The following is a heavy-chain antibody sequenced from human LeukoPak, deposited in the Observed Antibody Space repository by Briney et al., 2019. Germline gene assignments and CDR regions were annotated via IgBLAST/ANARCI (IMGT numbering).Heavy chain of an antibody. D-gene: IGHD3-3*01. Sequence: GGSLRLSCAASGFTFSGYNMNWIRQAPGKGLEWVSHSSSSGSTIYYADSVKGRFTISRDNAKNSLYLQMNSLRAEDTAVYYCFRTIFGSSPFDPWGQGTLVTVSS. CDR2: SSSSGSTI. V-gene: IGHV3-11*04. CDR1: GFTFSGYN. CDR3: FRTIFGSSPFDP. J-gene: IGHJ5*02.